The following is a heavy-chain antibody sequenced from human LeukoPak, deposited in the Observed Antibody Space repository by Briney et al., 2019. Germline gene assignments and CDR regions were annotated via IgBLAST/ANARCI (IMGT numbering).Heavy chain of an antibody. J-gene: IGHJ4*02. CDR2: IKQDGSEK. D-gene: IGHD6-13*01. CDR1: GFTFSTYW. Sequence: GGSLRFSCAASGFTFSTYWMSWVRQAPGKGLEWVANIKQDGSEKYYVDSVKGRFTISRDNAKNSLYLQMNSLRAEDTAMYYCARDSAGNDYWGQGTLVTVSS. CDR3: ARDSAGNDY. V-gene: IGHV3-7*01.